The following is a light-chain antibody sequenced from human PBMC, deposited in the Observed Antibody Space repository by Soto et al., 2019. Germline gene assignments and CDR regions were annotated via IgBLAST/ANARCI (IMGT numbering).Light chain of an antibody. CDR1: QSVSSSF. Sequence: IWLTQAPCTLALSAGERATLSCRASQSVSSSFLAWYQQKPGQAPRLLIYGSSSRATGIPDRFSGSGSGTDFSLTISRLEPEDFAVYYCQQYGSSRTWTFGQGTKVDIK. CDR2: GSS. CDR3: QQYGSSRTWT. V-gene: IGKV3-20*01. J-gene: IGKJ1*01.